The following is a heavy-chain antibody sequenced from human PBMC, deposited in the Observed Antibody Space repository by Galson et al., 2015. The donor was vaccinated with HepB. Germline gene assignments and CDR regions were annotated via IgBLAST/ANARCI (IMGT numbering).Heavy chain of an antibody. CDR1: GYTFTSYY. J-gene: IGHJ4*02. V-gene: IGHV1-46*03. CDR3: ARDQGFTFGGVIVTPIDY. CDR2: INPSGGST. D-gene: IGHD3-16*02. Sequence: SVKVSCKASGYTFTSYYMHWVRQAPGQGLEWMGIINPSGGSTSYAQKFQGRVTMTRDTSTSTVYMELSSLRSEDTAVYYCARDQGFTFGGVIVTPIDYWGQGTLVTVSS.